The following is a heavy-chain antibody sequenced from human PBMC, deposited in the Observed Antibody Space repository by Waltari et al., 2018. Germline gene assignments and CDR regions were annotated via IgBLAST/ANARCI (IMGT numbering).Heavy chain of an antibody. V-gene: IGHV4-59*01. D-gene: IGHD5-18*01. CDR2: IYYSGST. CDR1: GGSISRYS. Sequence: QVQLQESGPGLVKPSETLSLTCTVSGGSISRYSWSWIRQPPGKGLEWIGYIYYSGSTNYNPSLKSRVTISVDTSKNQFSLKLSSVTAADTAVYYCARGGYSYGLSYYFDYWGQGTLVTVSS. CDR3: ARGGYSYGLSYYFDY. J-gene: IGHJ4*02.